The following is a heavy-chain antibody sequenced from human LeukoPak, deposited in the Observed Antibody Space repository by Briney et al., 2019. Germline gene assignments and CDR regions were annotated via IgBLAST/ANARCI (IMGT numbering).Heavy chain of an antibody. J-gene: IGHJ4*02. V-gene: IGHV3-30*10. Sequence: GGSLRLSCAASGFSFSTYAMHWVRQAPGMGPEWVAVVSHDGSTKYYTDSVRGRFTISRDNSKNTFFLQLNGLRTGDTAVYYCARAIMGTENLDYWGQGTLVTVAS. CDR3: ARAIMGTENLDY. D-gene: IGHD5-18*01. CDR1: GFSFSTYA. CDR2: VSHDGSTK.